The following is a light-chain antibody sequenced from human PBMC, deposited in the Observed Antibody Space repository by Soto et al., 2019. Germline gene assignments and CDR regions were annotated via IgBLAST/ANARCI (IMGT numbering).Light chain of an antibody. CDR1: DFNIGAGYE. Sequence: QSVLTQPPSVSAAPGQRVTISCTGSDFNIGAGYEVHWYQHVPGTGPKLLIFGNTNRPSGVSDRFSASTSGTSASLDISDLQPEDEGDYYCLSYDNLSGSLFGGGTKVTVL. CDR2: GNT. J-gene: IGLJ3*02. CDR3: LSYDNLSGSL. V-gene: IGLV1-40*01.